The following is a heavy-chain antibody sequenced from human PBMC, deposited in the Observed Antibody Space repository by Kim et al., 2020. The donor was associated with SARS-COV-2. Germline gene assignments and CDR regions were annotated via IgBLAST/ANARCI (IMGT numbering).Heavy chain of an antibody. V-gene: IGHV3-23*01. J-gene: IGHJ3*02. D-gene: IGHD6-19*01. CDR3: AKRYSSAWTTDAFDI. CDR2: ISGGGTT. CDR1: GFTFRSYA. Sequence: GGSLRLSCAASGFTFRSYAMNWVRQAPGKGLEWVSVISGGGTTSYADSVKGRFTTSRDNSKGTLFLQMNSLRAEDTAVYYCAKRYSSAWTTDAFDIWGQGTMFTVSS.